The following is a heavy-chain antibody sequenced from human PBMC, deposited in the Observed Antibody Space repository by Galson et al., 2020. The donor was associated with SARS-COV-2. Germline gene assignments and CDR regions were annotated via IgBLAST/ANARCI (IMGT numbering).Heavy chain of an antibody. J-gene: IGHJ4*02. CDR1: GYTFTSNG. CDR3: ARFSYRRGYPSFDY. V-gene: IGHV1-18*01. CDR2: NT. D-gene: IGHD3-22*01. Sequence: ASVKVSCKASGYTFTSNGIRWMRQPPGQRLEWMGWNTNYAQKFHGRVTMTTDTSTTTAYIELRGRRSEDTDFYYCARFSYRRGYPSFDYWPQRTLVTVPS.